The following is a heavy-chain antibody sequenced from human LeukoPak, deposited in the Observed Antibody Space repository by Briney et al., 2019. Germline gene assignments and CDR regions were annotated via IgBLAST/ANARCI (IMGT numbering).Heavy chain of an antibody. D-gene: IGHD3-22*01. CDR1: GYTFNSYA. Sequence: ASVKVSCKASGYTFNSYAMHWVRQAPGQRLGWMGWINAGNGNTKYSQKFQGRVTITRDTSASTAYMELSSLSSEDTAVYYCAREGDYDSSGYYLGHDAFDIWGQGTMVTVSS. V-gene: IGHV1-3*01. J-gene: IGHJ3*02. CDR2: INAGNGNT. CDR3: AREGDYDSSGYYLGHDAFDI.